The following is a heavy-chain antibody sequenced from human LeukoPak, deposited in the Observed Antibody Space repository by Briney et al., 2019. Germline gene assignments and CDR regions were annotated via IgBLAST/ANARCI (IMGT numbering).Heavy chain of an antibody. J-gene: IGHJ6*03. D-gene: IGHD5-24*01. CDR3: ARSRGGGYNYFYMDV. Sequence: KPSETLSLTCSVSGASINSYFWNWVRQAPGKGLDWLGYDTGTTDYNPSLKSRVTMSLDMYKNQSSLNLRSVTAADTALYYCARSRGGGYNYFYMDVWGKGTTVTVSS. CDR2: YDTGTT. CDR1: GASINSYF. V-gene: IGHV4-59*01.